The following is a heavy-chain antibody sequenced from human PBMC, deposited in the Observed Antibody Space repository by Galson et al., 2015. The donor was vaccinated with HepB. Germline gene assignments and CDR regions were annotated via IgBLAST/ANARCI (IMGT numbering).Heavy chain of an antibody. CDR1: GGTFSSYA. CDR3: ARGVVATRANWFDP. Sequence: SVKVSCKASGGTFSSYAISWVRQAPGQGLEWMGGIIPIFGIANYAQKFQGRVTITADESTSTAYMELSSLGSEDMAVYYCARGVVATRANWFDPWGQGTLITVSS. CDR2: IIPIFGIA. D-gene: IGHD2-21*01. J-gene: IGHJ5*02. V-gene: IGHV1-69*13.